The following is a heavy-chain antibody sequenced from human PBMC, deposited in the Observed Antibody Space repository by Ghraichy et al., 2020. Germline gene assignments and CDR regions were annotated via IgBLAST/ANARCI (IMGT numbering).Heavy chain of an antibody. Sequence: GSLRLSCAASGFTFSSYAMSWVRQAPGKGLEWVSAISGSGGSTYYADSVKGRFTISRDNSKNTLYLQMNSLRAEDTAVYYCAIPLRSDFWSGYYLGDYYYYGMDVWGQGTTVTVSS. D-gene: IGHD3-3*01. V-gene: IGHV3-23*01. J-gene: IGHJ6*02. CDR1: GFTFSSYA. CDR2: ISGSGGST. CDR3: AIPLRSDFWSGYYLGDYYYYGMDV.